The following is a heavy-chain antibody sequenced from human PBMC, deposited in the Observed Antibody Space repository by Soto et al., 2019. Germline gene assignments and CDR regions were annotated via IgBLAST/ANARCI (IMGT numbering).Heavy chain of an antibody. CDR3: VMVDNYVTPTPQDV. Sequence: QVQLVQSGEEVKKPEASVKVSCKASGYIFVNYGIAWVRQAPGQGLEWMGWISPYTGNTHSASKVQGRLTMTTDTSTSTAYMDLGSLTSDDTAVYYCVMVDNYVTPTPQDVWGQGTTVTVSS. CDR1: GYIFVNYG. CDR2: ISPYTGNT. D-gene: IGHD3-16*01. J-gene: IGHJ6*02. V-gene: IGHV1-18*01.